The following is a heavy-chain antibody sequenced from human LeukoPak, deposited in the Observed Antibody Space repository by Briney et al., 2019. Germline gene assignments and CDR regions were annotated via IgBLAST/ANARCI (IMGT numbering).Heavy chain of an antibody. Sequence: GGSLRLSCAASGFTFSSYGMHWVRQAPGKGLEWVAVIWYDGSNKYYADSVKGRFTISRDNSKNTLYLQMNSLRAEDTAVYYCAKDLWYCGSGSHRGGFDYWGQGTLVTVSS. CDR1: GFTFSSYG. CDR2: IWYDGSNK. CDR3: AKDLWYCGSGSHRGGFDY. D-gene: IGHD3-10*01. J-gene: IGHJ4*02. V-gene: IGHV3-33*06.